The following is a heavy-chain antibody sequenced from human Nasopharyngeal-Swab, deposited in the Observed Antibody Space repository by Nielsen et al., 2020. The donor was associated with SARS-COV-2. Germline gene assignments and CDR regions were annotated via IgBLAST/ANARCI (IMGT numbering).Heavy chain of an antibody. Sequence: RQAPGKGLEWIGEINHNGSTNYNPSLKSRVTISVDTSKNQFSLKLSSVTAADTAVYYCARGPQLLYSSGRLTKKNAFDIWAKGQWSPSPQ. CDR2: INHNGST. CDR3: ARGPQLLYSSGRLTKKNAFDI. D-gene: IGHD6-19*01. J-gene: IGHJ3*02. V-gene: IGHV4-34*01.